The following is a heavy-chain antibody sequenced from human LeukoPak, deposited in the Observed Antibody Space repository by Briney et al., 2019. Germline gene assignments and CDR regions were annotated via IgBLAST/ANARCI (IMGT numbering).Heavy chain of an antibody. CDR3: AGQFDSSGSYFY. Sequence: SETLSLTCTVSGSGYSISGGFYWGWTRQPPGKGLGWIGSIYHSGSTYYNPSLKSRATISVDTSKNQFSLKLKFVTAADTAVYYCAGQFDSSGSYFYWGQGTLVTVSS. D-gene: IGHD3-22*01. CDR2: IYHSGST. J-gene: IGHJ4*02. V-gene: IGHV4-38-2*02. CDR1: GSGYSISGGFY.